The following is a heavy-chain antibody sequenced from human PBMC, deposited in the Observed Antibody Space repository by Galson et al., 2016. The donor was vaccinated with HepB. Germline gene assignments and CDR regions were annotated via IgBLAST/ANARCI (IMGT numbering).Heavy chain of an antibody. J-gene: IGHJ4*02. CDR2: ISYDGSNK. CDR1: GFTFSNYA. V-gene: IGHV3-30*09. D-gene: IGHD3-16*02. CDR3: ARDLPYYDYIWGSYRYEFSFDY. Sequence: SLRLSCAASGFTFSNYAMHWVRQAPGKGLEWVAVISYDGSNKYYVDSVKGRFAISRDNSKKTLYLQMNSLRAEDMAIYYCARDLPYYDYIWGSYRYEFSFDYWGQGTLVTVSS.